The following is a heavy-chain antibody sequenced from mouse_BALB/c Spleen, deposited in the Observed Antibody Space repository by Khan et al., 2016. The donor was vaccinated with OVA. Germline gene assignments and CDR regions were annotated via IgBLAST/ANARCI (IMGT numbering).Heavy chain of an antibody. J-gene: IGHJ2*01. D-gene: IGHD1-3*01. CDR3: ARLEDI. Sequence: VQLQESGPGLVAPSQSLSITCTVSGFSLTSYGVHWVRQPPGKGLEWLGVIWAGGSTNYNSALMSRMSISKDNSKSQVFLKMNRLQTNDTAMYYCARLEDIWGQGTTLTVSS. CDR1: GFSLTSYG. CDR2: IWAGGST. V-gene: IGHV2-9*02.